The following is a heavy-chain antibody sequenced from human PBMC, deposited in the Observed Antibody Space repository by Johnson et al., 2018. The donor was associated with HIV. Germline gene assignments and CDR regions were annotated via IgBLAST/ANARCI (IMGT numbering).Heavy chain of an antibody. V-gene: IGHV3-30-3*01. CDR3: ARLRGSDAGGSCFRFCAFDV. Sequence: QVQLVESGGGVVQPGRSLRLSCAASRFTFSSYAMHWVRQAPGKGLEWVALVSYDGTNKYYADSVKGRFTISRDNSKNTLYLRMNSLRGDDAAVYYCARLRGSDAGGSCFRFCAFDVWGQGTVVTVSS. J-gene: IGHJ3*01. CDR1: RFTFSSYA. D-gene: IGHD2-15*01. CDR2: VSYDGTNK.